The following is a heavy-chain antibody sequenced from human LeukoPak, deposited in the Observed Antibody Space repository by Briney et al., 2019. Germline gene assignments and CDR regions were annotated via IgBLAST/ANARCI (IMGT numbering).Heavy chain of an antibody. V-gene: IGHV3-30*03. CDR2: ISYDGSNK. D-gene: IGHD5-18*01. CDR1: GFTFSSYG. Sequence: PGRSLRLSCAASGFTFSSYGMHWVRQAPGKGLEWVAVISYDGSNKYYADSVKGRFTISRDNSKNTLYLQMNSLRAEDTAVCYCARGSYTASHRRVYYFDYWGQGTLVTVSS. CDR3: ARGSYTASHRRVYYFDY. J-gene: IGHJ4*02.